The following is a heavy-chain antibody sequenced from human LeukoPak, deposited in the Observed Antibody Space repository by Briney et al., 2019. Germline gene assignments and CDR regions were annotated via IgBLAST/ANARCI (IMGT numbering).Heavy chain of an antibody. CDR1: GGSISNYY. V-gene: IGHV4-59*08. J-gene: IGHJ3*02. CDR2: IYDSGST. D-gene: IGHD6-13*01. Sequence: SETLSLTCTVSGGSISNYYWSWIRQPPGKGLEWIAYIYDSGSTNYNPSLKSRVAISVDTSKSQFSLKLRSVTAADTAVYYCARTYSSSWYSAFDIWGQGTMVTVSS. CDR3: ARTYSSSWYSAFDI.